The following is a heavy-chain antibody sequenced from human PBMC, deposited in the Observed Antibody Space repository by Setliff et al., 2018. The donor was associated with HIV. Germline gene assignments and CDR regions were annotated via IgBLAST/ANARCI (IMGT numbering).Heavy chain of an antibody. CDR3: ATSLPPGISYVYDAFDI. J-gene: IGHJ3*02. V-gene: IGHV3-30*07. CDR2: ISYDGSRT. D-gene: IGHD3-16*01. Sequence: PGGSLRLSCVASGFTFSSFAMHWVRQAPGKGLEWVSVISYDGSRTYYADSVKGRFNISRDNSKNTLYLQMNSLRAEDTAVYYCATSLPPGISYVYDAFDIWGQGTMVTVSS. CDR1: GFTFSSFA.